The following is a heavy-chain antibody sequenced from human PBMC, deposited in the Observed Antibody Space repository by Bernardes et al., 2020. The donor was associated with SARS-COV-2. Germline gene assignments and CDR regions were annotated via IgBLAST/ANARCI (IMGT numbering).Heavy chain of an antibody. Sequence: GGSLRLSCAVSGLTFSDFAMSWVRQAPGKGLEWVSGISSSGGSTYYAASVKGRFTISRDNSKNTLYLRMNSLGAEDTAVYFCAKEGYAWGSPLGYWGQGTLVTVSS. J-gene: IGHJ4*02. CDR3: AKEGYAWGSPLGY. CDR2: ISSSGGST. V-gene: IGHV3-23*01. D-gene: IGHD3-16*01. CDR1: GLTFSDFA.